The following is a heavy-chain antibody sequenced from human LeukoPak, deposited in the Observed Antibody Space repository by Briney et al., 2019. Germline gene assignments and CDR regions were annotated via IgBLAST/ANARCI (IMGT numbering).Heavy chain of an antibody. Sequence: SGTLSLTCAVSGGSISSSNWWTWVRQPPGKGLEWIGEIFHSGSTNYNPSLKSRVTISVDKSKNQFSLKLSSVTAADTAVYYCARANLVVVPTAIYYYGMDVWGKETTVTVSS. CDR1: GGSISSSNW. V-gene: IGHV4-4*02. CDR3: ARANLVVVPTAIYYYGMDV. CDR2: IFHSGST. J-gene: IGHJ6*04. D-gene: IGHD2-2*01.